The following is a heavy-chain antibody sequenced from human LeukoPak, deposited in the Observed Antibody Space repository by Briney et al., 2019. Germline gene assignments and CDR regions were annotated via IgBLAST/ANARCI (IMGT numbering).Heavy chain of an antibody. Sequence: SETLSLTCTVSGGSISSYYWSWIRQPPGKGLEWIGYIYCSGSTNYNPSLKSRVTISVDTSKNQFSLKLSSVTAADTAVYYCATSYGSGSYYGGTFDYWGQGTLVTVSS. CDR3: ATSYGSGSYYGGTFDY. V-gene: IGHV4-59*08. D-gene: IGHD3-10*01. J-gene: IGHJ4*02. CDR1: GGSISSYY. CDR2: IYCSGST.